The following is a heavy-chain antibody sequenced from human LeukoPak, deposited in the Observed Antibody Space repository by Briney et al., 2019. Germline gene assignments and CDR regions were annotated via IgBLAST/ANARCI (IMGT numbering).Heavy chain of an antibody. CDR1: GGSFRGYY. CDR3: ARAGDNSGYCDY. CDR2: INHSGRT. J-gene: IGHJ4*02. V-gene: IGHV4-34*01. Sequence: KRSETLSLTCAVYGGSFRGYYWSWIRQPPGKGLEWIGEINHSGRTNYNPSLKSRVTISVDTSKNQFSLKLSSVTAADTAVYYCARAGDNSGYCDYWGQGTRVTVSS. D-gene: IGHD3-22*01.